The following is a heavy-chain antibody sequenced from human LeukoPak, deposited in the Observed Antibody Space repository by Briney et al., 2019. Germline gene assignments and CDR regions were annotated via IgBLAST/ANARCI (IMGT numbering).Heavy chain of an antibody. D-gene: IGHD6-19*01. J-gene: IGHJ3*02. CDR2: ISWNSGSI. CDR3: AKAGLSGWFSDAFDI. V-gene: IGHV3-9*01. Sequence: PGRSLRLSCAASGFTFDDYAMHWVRQAPGKGLEWVSGISWNSGSIGYADSVKGRFTISRDNAKNSLYLQMNSLRAEDTALYYCAKAGLSGWFSDAFDIWGQGTMVTVSS. CDR1: GFTFDDYA.